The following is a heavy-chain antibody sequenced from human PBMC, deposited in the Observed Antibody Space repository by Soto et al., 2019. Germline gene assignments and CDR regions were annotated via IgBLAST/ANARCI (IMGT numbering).Heavy chain of an antibody. CDR1: GGSISSGGYY. CDR3: ARGPLLGFGALSYWFDP. J-gene: IGHJ5*02. Sequence: QVQLQESGPGLVKPSQTLSLTCTVSGGSISSGGYYWSWIRQHPGKGLEWIGYIYYSGSTYYNPSLKSRVTIAVDTSKNQFSLKLRYVTAADTAVYYCARGPLLGFGALSYWFDPWGQGTLVTVSS. V-gene: IGHV4-31*03. CDR2: IYYSGST. D-gene: IGHD3-10*01.